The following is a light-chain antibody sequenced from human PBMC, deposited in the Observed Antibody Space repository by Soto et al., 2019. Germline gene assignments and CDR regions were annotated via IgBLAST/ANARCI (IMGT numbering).Light chain of an antibody. CDR2: ENN. J-gene: IGLJ1*01. Sequence: QSVLTQPASASGTPGRRISISCSGSTSNIGSRTVSWYQHLPGTAPKLLIYENNQRPAGAPDRFSGSKSGTSASLAVSGLQSEDEGDYYCATWDDILNAYVFGTGTKLTVL. CDR1: TSNIGSRT. V-gene: IGLV1-44*01. CDR3: ATWDDILNAYV.